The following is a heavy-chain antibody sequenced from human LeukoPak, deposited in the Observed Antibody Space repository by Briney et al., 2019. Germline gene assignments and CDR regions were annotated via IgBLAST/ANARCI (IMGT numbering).Heavy chain of an antibody. D-gene: IGHD2-2*01. CDR2: ISSSSSYI. CDR1: GFTFSSYS. CDR3: ATPIKRYCSSTSCYDFDY. Sequence: PGGSLRLYCAASGFTFSSYSMNWVRQAPGKGLEWVSSISSSSSYIYYADSVKGRFTISRDNAKNSLYLQMNSLRAEDTAVYYCATPIKRYCSSTSCYDFDYWGQGTLVTVSS. V-gene: IGHV3-21*01. J-gene: IGHJ4*02.